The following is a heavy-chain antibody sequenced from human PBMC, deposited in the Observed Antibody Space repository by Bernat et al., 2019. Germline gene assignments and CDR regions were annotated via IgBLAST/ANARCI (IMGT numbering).Heavy chain of an antibody. CDR3: TPERRKESSGWYGAFDS. D-gene: IGHD6-19*01. J-gene: IGHJ3*02. CDR1: GFVFANTW. CDR2: IKSKSDGGTT. Sequence: EVQLVESGGGLVEPGGSLRLSCATSGFVFANTWMSWVRQAPGKGLEWVGRIKSKSDGGTTDFAAPVKGRFTISRDDPENTLYLQMNSLETEDTAVYHCTPERRKESSGWYGAFDSWGQGTMVTVSS. V-gene: IGHV3-15*01.